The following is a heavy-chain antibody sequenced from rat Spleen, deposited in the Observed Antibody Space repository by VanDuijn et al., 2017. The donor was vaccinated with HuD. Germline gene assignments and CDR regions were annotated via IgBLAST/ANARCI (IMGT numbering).Heavy chain of an antibody. CDR2: ISTCGDNT. V-gene: IGHV5S13*01. CDR3: TRHGGLRNWFAY. D-gene: IGHD1-11*01. J-gene: IGHJ3*01. Sequence: EVQLVESGGGLVQPGRSLKLSCAASGFTFSDYDMAWVLQAPTKGLEWIASISTCGDNTYYRDSVKVRFTISRDYTKNTQYLHMDSLGSEDTATYYCTRHGGLRNWFAYWGQGTLVTVSS. CDR1: GFTFSDYD.